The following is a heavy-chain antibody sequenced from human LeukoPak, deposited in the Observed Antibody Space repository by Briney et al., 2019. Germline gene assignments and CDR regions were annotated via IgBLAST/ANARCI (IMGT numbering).Heavy chain of an antibody. D-gene: IGHD6-13*01. V-gene: IGHV1-2*02. CDR3: ARHLLSTYTSKWDAFDL. Sequence: GASVKVSCKASGYTFTGYYMHWVRQAPGQGLEWMGWINPNSGGTNYAQKFQDRVTMTRDTSTSTVYMELSSLRSEDTAMYYCARHLLSTYTSKWDAFDLWGQGTMVTVSS. CDR2: INPNSGGT. CDR1: GYTFTGYY. J-gene: IGHJ3*01.